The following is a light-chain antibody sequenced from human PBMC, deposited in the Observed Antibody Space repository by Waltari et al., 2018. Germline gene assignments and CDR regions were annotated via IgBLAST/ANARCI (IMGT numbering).Light chain of an antibody. V-gene: IGLV2-14*03. CDR3: CSYTSSDTYV. CDR2: DVV. Sequence: SALPQPASVSGSPGQSITLSCTGTRSDFSLLYYVSWSQQRPGKVPRLIIYDVVKRPSGVSNRFSGSMSGYTATLTISGLQAEDEADYYCCSYTSSDTYVFGSGTTVTVL. J-gene: IGLJ1*01. CDR1: RSDFSLLYY.